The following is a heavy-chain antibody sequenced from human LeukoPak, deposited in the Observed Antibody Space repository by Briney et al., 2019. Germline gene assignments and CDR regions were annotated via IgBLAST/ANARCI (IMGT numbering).Heavy chain of an antibody. CDR3: ARVGWDILTGYLGYWFDP. Sequence: SETLSLTCTVSGGSISSYYWSWIRQPPGTGLEWIGYIYYSGSTNYNPSLKSRVTISVDTSKNQFSLKLSSVTAADTAVYYCARVGWDILTGYLGYWFDPWGQGTLVTVSS. V-gene: IGHV4-59*01. CDR1: GGSISSYY. D-gene: IGHD3-9*01. CDR2: IYYSGST. J-gene: IGHJ5*02.